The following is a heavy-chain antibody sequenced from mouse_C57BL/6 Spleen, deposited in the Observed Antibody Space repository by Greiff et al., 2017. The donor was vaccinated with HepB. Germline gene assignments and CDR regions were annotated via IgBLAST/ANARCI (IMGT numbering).Heavy chain of an antibody. Sequence: EVQRVESGEGLVKPGGSLKLSCAASGFTFSSYAMSWVRQTPEKRLEWVAYISSGGDYIYYADTVKGRFTISRDNARNTLYLQMSSLKSEDTAMYYCTRTPYYYGSSPYYFDYWGQGTTLTVSS. D-gene: IGHD1-1*01. V-gene: IGHV5-9-1*02. J-gene: IGHJ2*01. CDR1: GFTFSSYA. CDR3: TRTPYYYGSSPYYFDY. CDR2: ISSGGDYI.